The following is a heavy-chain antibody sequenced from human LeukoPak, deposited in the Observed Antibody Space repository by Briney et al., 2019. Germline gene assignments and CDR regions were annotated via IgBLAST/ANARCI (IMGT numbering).Heavy chain of an antibody. V-gene: IGHV4-39*02. J-gene: IGHJ4*02. CDR3: ARDLRDGYNPDY. CDR1: GGSISSSSYY. Sequence: PSETLSLTCTVSGGSISSSSYYWGWIRQPPGKGLEWIGSIYYSGSTYYNPSLKSRVTISVDTSKNQFSLKLSSVTAADTAVYYCARDLRDGYNPDYWGQGTLVTVSS. CDR2: IYYSGST. D-gene: IGHD5-24*01.